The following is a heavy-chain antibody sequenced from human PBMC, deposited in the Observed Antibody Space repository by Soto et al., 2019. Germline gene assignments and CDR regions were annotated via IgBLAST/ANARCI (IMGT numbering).Heavy chain of an antibody. Sequence: SETLSLTCAVYGGSFSGYYWSWIRQPPGKGLEWIGEINHRRSTNYNPSLKSRVTITVDTSKNQFSLKLTSVTAADTAVYFCATFQAGARGRGYWGPGTLVTVSS. CDR1: GGSFSGYY. CDR3: ATFQAGARGRGY. D-gene: IGHD3-22*01. J-gene: IGHJ4*01. V-gene: IGHV4-34*01. CDR2: INHRRST.